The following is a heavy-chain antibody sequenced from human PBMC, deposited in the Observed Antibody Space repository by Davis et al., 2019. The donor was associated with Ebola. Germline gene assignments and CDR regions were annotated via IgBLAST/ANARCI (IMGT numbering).Heavy chain of an antibody. V-gene: IGHV3-9*01. D-gene: IGHD7-27*01. CDR1: GFTFDDYA. CDR2: ISWNSGSI. Sequence: SLKISCAASGFTFDDYAMHWVRQAPGKGLEWVSGISWNSGSIGYADSVKGRFTISRDNAKNSLYLQMNSLRADDTAVYYCARYPLAVWGTFDIWGQGTMVTVSS. J-gene: IGHJ3*02. CDR3: ARYPLAVWGTFDI.